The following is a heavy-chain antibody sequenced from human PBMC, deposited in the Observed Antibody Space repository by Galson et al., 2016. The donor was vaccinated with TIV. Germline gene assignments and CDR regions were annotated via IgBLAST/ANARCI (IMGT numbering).Heavy chain of an antibody. CDR2: ISSGRSSTI. Sequence: SLRLSCAASGFTFSGYSMDWVRQAPGKGLEWLSYISSGRSSTIHYADSVKGRFTISRDNAKNSLFLQMNSLSAEDSAIYYCARESPNTGSYSYWYFDLWGRGTLVTVSS. D-gene: IGHD1-26*01. CDR3: ARESPNTGSYSYWYFDL. V-gene: IGHV3-48*04. J-gene: IGHJ2*01. CDR1: GFTFSGYS.